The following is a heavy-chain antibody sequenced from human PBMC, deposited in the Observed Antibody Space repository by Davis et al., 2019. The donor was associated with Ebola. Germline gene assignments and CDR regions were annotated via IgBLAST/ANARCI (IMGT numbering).Heavy chain of an antibody. Sequence: PGGSLRLSCVASGFRFRSHEMHWVRQVTGKGPEWVSAIGTAGDTYYPASVKGRFTISRDNDKNSLFLQMNSLRDGDTAIYYCARGGGLMNFDQWGQGALVIVSS. V-gene: IGHV3-13*01. CDR2: IGTAGDT. D-gene: IGHD3-10*01. CDR1: GFRFRSHE. J-gene: IGHJ4*02. CDR3: ARGGGLMNFDQ.